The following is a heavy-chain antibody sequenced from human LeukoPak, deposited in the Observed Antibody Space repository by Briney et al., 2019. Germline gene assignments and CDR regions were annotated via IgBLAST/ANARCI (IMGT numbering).Heavy chain of an antibody. J-gene: IGHJ5*02. CDR3: ARDLSSGYGPGYWFDP. D-gene: IGHD5-12*01. Sequence: SETLSLTCAVSGGSISSSNWWSWVRQPPGKGLEWIGEIYHSGSTNYNPSLKSRVTISVDKSKNQFSLKLSSVTAADTAVYYCARDLSSGYGPGYWFDPWGQGTLVTVSS. CDR2: IYHSGST. V-gene: IGHV4-4*02. CDR1: GGSISSSNW.